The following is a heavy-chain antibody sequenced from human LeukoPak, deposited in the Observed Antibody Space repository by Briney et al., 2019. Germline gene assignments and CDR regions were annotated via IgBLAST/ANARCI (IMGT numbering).Heavy chain of an antibody. D-gene: IGHD1-26*01. CDR3: ARRVGRYAFDI. CDR2: IYTSGST. CDR1: GGSNSSGSYY. Sequence: SQTLSLTCTVSGGSNSSGSYYWSWIRQPAGKGLEWIGRIYTSGSTNYNPSLKSRVTISVDTSKNQFSLKLSSVTAADTAVYYCARRVGRYAFDIWGQGTMVTVSS. J-gene: IGHJ3*02. V-gene: IGHV4-61*02.